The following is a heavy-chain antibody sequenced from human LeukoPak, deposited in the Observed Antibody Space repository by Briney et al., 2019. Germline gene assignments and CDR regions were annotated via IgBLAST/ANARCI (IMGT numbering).Heavy chain of an antibody. V-gene: IGHV3-9*03. CDR2: ISWNSGSM. CDR3: AKGLGSSSWLSFDY. CDR1: GFTFDDYA. J-gene: IGHJ4*02. Sequence: GGSLRLSCAASGFTFDDYAMHWVRQAPGKGLEWVSGISWNSGSMGYADSVKGRFTISRDNAKNSLYLQMNSLRAEDMALYYCAKGLGSSSWLSFDYWGQGTLVTVSS. D-gene: IGHD6-13*01.